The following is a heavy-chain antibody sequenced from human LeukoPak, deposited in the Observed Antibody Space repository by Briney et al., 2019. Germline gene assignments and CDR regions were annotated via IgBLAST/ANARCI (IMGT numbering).Heavy chain of an antibody. CDR1: GGSFSGYY. CDR3: ARSYGSGSI. Sequence: PSETLSLTCVAYGGSFSGYYWSWIRQPLGKGLEWIGEILHSGSTNYNPSLKSRVIISVDTSKNQFSLKLTSVTAADTAMYYCARSYGSGSIWGQGTMVTVSS. CDR2: ILHSGST. V-gene: IGHV4-34*12. J-gene: IGHJ3*02. D-gene: IGHD3-10*01.